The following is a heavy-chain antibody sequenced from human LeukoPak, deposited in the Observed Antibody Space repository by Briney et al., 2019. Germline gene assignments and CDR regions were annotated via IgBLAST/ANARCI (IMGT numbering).Heavy chain of an antibody. CDR2: ISGSGGST. CDR3: AKDSELPFDY. D-gene: IGHD1-26*01. Sequence: ETLSLTCTVSGDSINSNNYYWGWIRQAPGKGLEWVSAISGSGGSTYYADSVKGRFTISRDNSKNTLYLQMNSLRAEDTAVYYCAKDSELPFDYWGQGTLVTVSS. J-gene: IGHJ4*02. V-gene: IGHV3-23*01. CDR1: GDSINSNNYY.